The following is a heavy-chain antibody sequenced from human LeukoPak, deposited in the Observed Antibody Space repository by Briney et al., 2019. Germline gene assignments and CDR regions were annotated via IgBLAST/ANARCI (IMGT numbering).Heavy chain of an antibody. Sequence: PGGSLRLSCAASGFTFSNAWMSWVRQAPGKGLEWVANIKQDGSEKYYVDSVKGRFTISRDNAKNSLYLQMNSLRAEDTAVYYCARTVLLWFGELLSPNNWFDPWGQGTLVTVSS. CDR3: ARTVLLWFGELLSPNNWFDP. V-gene: IGHV3-7*01. J-gene: IGHJ5*02. CDR1: GFTFSNAW. D-gene: IGHD3-10*01. CDR2: IKQDGSEK.